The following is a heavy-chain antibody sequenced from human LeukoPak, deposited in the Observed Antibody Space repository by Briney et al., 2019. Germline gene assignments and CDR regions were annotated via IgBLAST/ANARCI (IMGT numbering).Heavy chain of an antibody. CDR2: IYTSGST. CDR3: ARTDYGDGYYYYYMDV. CDR1: GGSISSYY. V-gene: IGHV4-4*07. Sequence: SETLSLTCTVSGGSISSYYWSWIRQPAGKGLEWTGRIYTSGSTNYNPSLKSRVTMSVDTSKNQFSLKLSSVTAADTAVYYCARTDYGDGYYYYYMDVWGKGTTVTISS. D-gene: IGHD4-17*01. J-gene: IGHJ6*03.